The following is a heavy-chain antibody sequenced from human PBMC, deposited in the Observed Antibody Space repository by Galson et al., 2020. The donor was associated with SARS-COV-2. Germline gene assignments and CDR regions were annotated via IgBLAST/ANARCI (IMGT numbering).Heavy chain of an antibody. CDR3: ARVNSVATLADYYYYMDV. Sequence: GGSLRLSCAASRFTLSSYEVNWVRQAPGKGLEWVSYIDSGDSTIYYADSVKGRFTTSRDNAKNSVHLQMNSLRAEDTGVYYCARVNSVATLADYYYYMDVWGKGTTVTVSS. CDR1: RFTLSSYE. CDR2: IDSGDSTI. J-gene: IGHJ6*03. V-gene: IGHV3-48*03. D-gene: IGHD5-12*01.